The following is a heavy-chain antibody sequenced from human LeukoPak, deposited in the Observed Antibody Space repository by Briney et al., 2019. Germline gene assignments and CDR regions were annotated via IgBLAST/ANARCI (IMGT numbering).Heavy chain of an antibody. D-gene: IGHD3-22*01. CDR2: ISTSGSTF. CDR3: ARALAYYYESSGHFDY. Sequence: GGSLRLSCVASGFTFSSYAMRWVRQAPGKGLEWVSYISTSGSTFYYADSVKGRFTISRGNADNSLYLQLNSLRAEDTAVYYCARALAYYYESSGHFDYWGQGTLVTVSS. J-gene: IGHJ4*02. V-gene: IGHV3-48*03. CDR1: GFTFSSYA.